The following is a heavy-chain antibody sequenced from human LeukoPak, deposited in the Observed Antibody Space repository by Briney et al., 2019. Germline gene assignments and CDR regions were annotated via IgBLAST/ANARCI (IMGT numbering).Heavy chain of an antibody. CDR1: GGSISSSSYY. V-gene: IGHV4-39*01. CDR3: ARHRHDYGGNSGAFDI. CDR2: IYYSGST. Sequence: PSETLSLTCTVSGGSISSSSYYWGWIRQPPGKGLEWIGSIYYSGSTYYNPSLKSRVTISVYTSKNQFSLKLSSVTAADTAVYYCARHRHDYGGNSGAFDIWGQGTMVTVSS. D-gene: IGHD4-23*01. J-gene: IGHJ3*02.